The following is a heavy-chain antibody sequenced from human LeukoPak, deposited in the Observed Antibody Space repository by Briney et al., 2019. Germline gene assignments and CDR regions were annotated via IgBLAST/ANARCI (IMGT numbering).Heavy chain of an antibody. J-gene: IGHJ4*02. CDR2: ISSSSSCI. CDR3: AREEIVATMYYFDY. D-gene: IGHD5-12*01. V-gene: IGHV3-21*01. Sequence: GGSLRLSCAASGFTFSSYSMNWVRQAPGKGLEWVSSISSSSSCIYYADSVKGRFTISRDNAKNSLYLQMNSLRAEDTAVYYCAREEIVATMYYFDYWGQGTLVTVSS. CDR1: GFTFSSYS.